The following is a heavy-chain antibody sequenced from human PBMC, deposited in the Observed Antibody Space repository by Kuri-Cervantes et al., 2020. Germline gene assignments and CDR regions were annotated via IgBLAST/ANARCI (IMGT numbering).Heavy chain of an antibody. CDR1: GFSLSTSGVG. J-gene: IGHJ4*02. V-gene: IGHV2-5*02. Sequence: SGPTLVKPTQTLTLTCTFSGFSLSTSGVGVGWIRQPPGKALEWLALIYWDDDKRYSPSLKSRLTITKDTSKNQVVLTMTNMDPVDTATYYCSHIRRDFFGVTTVYYFDFWGQGTLVTVSS. CDR3: SHIRRDFFGVTTVYYFDF. CDR2: IYWDDDK. D-gene: IGHD3-3*01.